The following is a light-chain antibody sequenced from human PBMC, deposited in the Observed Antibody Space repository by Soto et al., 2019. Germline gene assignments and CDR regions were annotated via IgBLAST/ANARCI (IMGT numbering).Light chain of an antibody. CDR2: GGS. CDR3: HQYASSLRT. J-gene: IGKJ1*01. CDR1: QSVSLK. Sequence: EIVLTQSPGTLSLSPRERASLSCRASQSVSLKLAWYQQKPGQPATLLIYGGSSRATGIPDRFSGGGSGTDFTLTILRLQPEDFAEYYCHQYASSLRTFGQGTKVDNK. V-gene: IGKV3-20*01.